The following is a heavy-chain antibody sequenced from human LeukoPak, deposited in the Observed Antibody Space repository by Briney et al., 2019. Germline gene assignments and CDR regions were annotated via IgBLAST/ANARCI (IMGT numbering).Heavy chain of an antibody. J-gene: IGHJ5*02. D-gene: IGHD5-24*01. V-gene: IGHV5-51*01. CDR1: GYSFINYW. Sequence: GESLKISCKGSGYSFINYWIGWVRQVPGKGLEWMGMIYPGHSETRYSPSFQGQVTISADKSISTAYLQWSSLRASDTAMYYCARLRDGSNWFDPWGQGTLVTVSS. CDR2: IYPGHSET. CDR3: ARLRDGSNWFDP.